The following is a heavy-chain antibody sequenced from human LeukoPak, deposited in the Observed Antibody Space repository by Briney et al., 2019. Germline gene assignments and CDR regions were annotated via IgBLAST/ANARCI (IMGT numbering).Heavy chain of an antibody. J-gene: IGHJ4*02. V-gene: IGHV4-34*01. CDR1: GGSFSGYY. CDR2: INHSGST. CDR3: ARDLDYYGSGSYGPGTYFDY. D-gene: IGHD3-10*01. Sequence: PSETLSLTCAVYGGSFSGYYWSWIRQPPGKGLEWIGEINHSGSTNYNPSLKSRATISVDTSKNQFSLKLSSVTAADTAVYYCARDLDYYGSGSYGPGTYFDYWGQRTLVTVSS.